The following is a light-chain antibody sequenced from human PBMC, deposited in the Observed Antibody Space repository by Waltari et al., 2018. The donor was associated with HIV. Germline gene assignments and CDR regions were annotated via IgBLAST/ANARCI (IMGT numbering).Light chain of an antibody. CDR2: GAS. V-gene: IGKV3-15*01. Sequence: EKVMTQSPATLSVSPGERATLSCRASQTINNNLAWYQQKPGQAPQLLIYGASTRAAGVPARFSGSGSGTEFTLTITSLQSEDLAIYYCQQYNNWPQTFVQGTKVEIK. CDR3: QQYNNWPQT. CDR1: QTINNN. J-gene: IGKJ2*01.